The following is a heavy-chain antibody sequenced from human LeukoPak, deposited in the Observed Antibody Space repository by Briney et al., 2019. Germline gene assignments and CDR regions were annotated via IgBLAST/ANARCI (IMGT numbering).Heavy chain of an antibody. D-gene: IGHD2-2*01. CDR1: GYTFTSYD. Sequence: ASVKVSCKASGYTFTSYDINWVRQATGQGLEWMGWMNPNSGNTGYAQKFQGRVTMTRNTSISTAYMELSSLRSEDTAVYYCARAYCSSTSCLKDYYYYYGMDVWGQGTTVTVSS. CDR3: ARAYCSSTSCLKDYYYYYGMDV. CDR2: MNPNSGNT. J-gene: IGHJ6*02. V-gene: IGHV1-8*01.